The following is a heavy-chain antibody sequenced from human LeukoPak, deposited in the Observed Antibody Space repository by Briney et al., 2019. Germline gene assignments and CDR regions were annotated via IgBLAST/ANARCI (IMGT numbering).Heavy chain of an antibody. CDR1: GGSISGTNW. V-gene: IGHV4-4*02. J-gene: IGHJ4*02. Sequence: SETLSLTCGVSGGSISGTNWWSWVRQPPGQGLEWIGEISLAGQTNYNPSLKSRVTISVDTSKNQFSLKLSSVTAADTAVYYCARQESSGSYAAQIPYWGQGTLVTVSS. CDR2: ISLAGQT. CDR3: ARQESSGSYAAQIPY. D-gene: IGHD1-26*01.